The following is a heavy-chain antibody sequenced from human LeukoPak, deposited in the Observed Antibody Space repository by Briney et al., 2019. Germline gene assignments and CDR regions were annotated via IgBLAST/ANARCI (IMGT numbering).Heavy chain of an antibody. D-gene: IGHD1-26*01. CDR1: GFTFSSYW. V-gene: IGHV3-7*01. CDR2: IKQDESEK. Sequence: QTGGSLRLSCAASGFTFSSYWMSWVRQAPGKGLEWVANIKQDESEKYYVDSVKGRFTISRDNAKNSLYLQMNSLRAEDTAVYYCARARSEWELLVTVFDYWGQGTLVTVSS. J-gene: IGHJ4*02. CDR3: ARARSEWELLVTVFDY.